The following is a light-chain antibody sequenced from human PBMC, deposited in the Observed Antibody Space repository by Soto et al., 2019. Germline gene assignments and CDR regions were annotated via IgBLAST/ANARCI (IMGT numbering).Light chain of an antibody. CDR1: QSVSGDY. V-gene: IGKV3-20*01. CDR2: GAS. CDR3: QQYGSSCT. Sequence: DSVLTRSPGTLSLSPGEGATLSCRASQSVSGDYLAWYQQKHGPAPSLLICGASNRATSIPDRFSGIGSGTDFTPTISRLEQEDFAVYDCQQYGSSCTFGQGTKVDIK. J-gene: IGKJ1*01.